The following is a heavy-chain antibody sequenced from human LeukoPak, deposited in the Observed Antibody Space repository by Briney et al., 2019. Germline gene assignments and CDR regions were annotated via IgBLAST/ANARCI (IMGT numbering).Heavy chain of an antibody. Sequence: PSETLSLTCTVSGGSISGRSYYWGWIRQPPGKGLEWIGEINHSGSTNYNPSLKSRVTISVDTSKNQFSLKLSSVTAADTAVYYCARRPVRYGFDPWGQGTLVTVSS. J-gene: IGHJ5*02. V-gene: IGHV4-39*07. D-gene: IGHD5-12*01. CDR1: GGSISGRSYY. CDR3: ARRPVRYGFDP. CDR2: INHSGST.